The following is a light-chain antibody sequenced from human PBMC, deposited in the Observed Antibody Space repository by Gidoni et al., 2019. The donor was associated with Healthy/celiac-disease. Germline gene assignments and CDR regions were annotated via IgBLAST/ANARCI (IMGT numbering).Light chain of an antibody. Sequence: QSALTQPPSASGSPGQSVTISCTGTSSDVGGYNYVSWYQQHPGKAPKLMIYEVSKRPSGVPDRFSGSKSGTTASLTVSGLQAEDEADYYCSSYAVFRVFGTGTKVTVL. J-gene: IGLJ1*01. CDR1: SSDVGGYNY. CDR3: SSYAVFRV. V-gene: IGLV2-8*01. CDR2: EVS.